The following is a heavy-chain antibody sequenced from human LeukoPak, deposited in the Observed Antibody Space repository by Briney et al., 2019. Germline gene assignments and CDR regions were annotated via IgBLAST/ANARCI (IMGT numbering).Heavy chain of an antibody. CDR2: ISYDGSNK. D-gene: IGHD1-1*01. J-gene: IGHJ4*02. CDR3: AKTGTTWGEGNFDY. CDR1: GFTFSSYG. V-gene: IGHV3-30*18. Sequence: GGSLRLSCAASGFTFSSYGMHWVRQAPGKGLEWVAVISYDGSNKYYVDSVKGRFTISRDNSKNTLYLQMNSLRAEDTAVYYCAKTGTTWGEGNFDYWGQGTLVTVSS.